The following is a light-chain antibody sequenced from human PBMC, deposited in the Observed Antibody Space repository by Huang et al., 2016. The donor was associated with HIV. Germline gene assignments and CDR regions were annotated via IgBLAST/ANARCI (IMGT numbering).Light chain of an antibody. CDR1: QSLLYSSNNNNY. CDR2: WAS. J-gene: IGKJ4*01. Sequence: IVVTQSPDSLAVSLGERAAINCKSSQSLLYSSNNNNYLAWYQQKPGQSPALLIYWASTRAPGVPDRCNCSGSGTDFTLTINSLQTEDVALYCCQQYFSTPLTFGGGTKVDIK. CDR3: QQYFSTPLT. V-gene: IGKV4-1*01.